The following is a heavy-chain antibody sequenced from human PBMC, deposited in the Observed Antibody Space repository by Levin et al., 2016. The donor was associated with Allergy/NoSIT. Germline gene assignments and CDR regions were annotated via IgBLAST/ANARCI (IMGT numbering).Heavy chain of an antibody. Sequence: WVRQAPGQGLEWMGWMNPNSGNTGYAQKFQGRVTMTRDTSTSTVYMELSSLRSEDTAVYYCARLPDTAMVTDLGYFQHWGQGTLVTVSS. D-gene: IGHD5-18*01. V-gene: IGHV1-8*01. CDR2: MNPNSGNT. CDR3: ARLPDTAMVTDLGYFQH. J-gene: IGHJ1*01.